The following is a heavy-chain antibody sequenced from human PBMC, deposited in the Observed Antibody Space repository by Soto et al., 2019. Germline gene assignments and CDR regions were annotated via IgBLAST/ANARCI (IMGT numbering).Heavy chain of an antibody. D-gene: IGHD5-18*01. V-gene: IGHV4-61*01. Sequence: SETLSLTCTVSGGSVSSGSYYWSWIRQPPGKGLEWIGYIYYSGSTNYNPSLKSRVTISVDTSKNQFSLKLSSVTAADTAVYYCARDQGGYSYGYYYGMDVWGHGTTVTVSS. CDR1: GGSVSSGSYY. J-gene: IGHJ6*02. CDR2: IYYSGST. CDR3: ARDQGGYSYGYYYGMDV.